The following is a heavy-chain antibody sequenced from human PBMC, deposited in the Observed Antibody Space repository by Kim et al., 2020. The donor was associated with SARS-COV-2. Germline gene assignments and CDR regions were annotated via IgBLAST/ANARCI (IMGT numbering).Heavy chain of an antibody. Sequence: GGSLRLSCAASGFTFSNAWMSWVRQAPGKGLEWVGRIKSKTDGGTTDYAAPVKGRFTISRDDSKNTLYLQMNSLKTEDTAVYYCTARYFDWLLGWSEAFDIWGQGTMVTVSS. J-gene: IGHJ3*02. V-gene: IGHV3-15*01. CDR3: TARYFDWLLGWSEAFDI. CDR1: GFTFSNAW. D-gene: IGHD3-9*01. CDR2: IKSKTDGGTT.